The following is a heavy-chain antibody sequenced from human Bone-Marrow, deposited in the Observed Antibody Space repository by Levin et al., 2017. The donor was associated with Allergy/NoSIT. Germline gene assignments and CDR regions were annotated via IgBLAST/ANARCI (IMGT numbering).Heavy chain of an antibody. CDR2: IRSNAYGGTT. CDR1: GFTFGDYP. Sequence: GGSLRLSCTASGFTFGDYPMTWFRQAPGKGLEWAGFIRSNAYGGTTEYAASVKGRFTISRDDSKSIAYLQMNSLKIEDTAVYYCSRAGGYSYGDPDAFDIWGQGTVVTVSS. CDR3: SRAGGYSYGDPDAFDI. D-gene: IGHD5-18*01. V-gene: IGHV3-49*03. J-gene: IGHJ3*02.